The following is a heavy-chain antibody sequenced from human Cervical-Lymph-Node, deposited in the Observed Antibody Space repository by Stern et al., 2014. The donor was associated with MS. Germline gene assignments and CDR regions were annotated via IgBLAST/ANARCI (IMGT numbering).Heavy chain of an antibody. V-gene: IGHV3-30-3*01. CDR3: ARDFGGIYSNYVSPGCLDY. CDR1: GFTFDSYS. CDR2: ISYDGNNK. J-gene: IGHJ4*02. D-gene: IGHD4-11*01. Sequence: VQLVESGGGVVQPGRSLRLSCAASGFTFDSYSMHCVRQAPGKGLEWVAVISYDGNNKYYADSVKGRFTISRDNSKNTLYLHLNSLRAEDTAVYYCARDFGGIYSNYVSPGCLDYWGQGTLVTVSS.